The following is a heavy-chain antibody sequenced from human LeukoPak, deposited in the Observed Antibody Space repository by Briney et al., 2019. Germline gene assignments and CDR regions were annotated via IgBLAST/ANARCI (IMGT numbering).Heavy chain of an antibody. D-gene: IGHD3-3*01. J-gene: IGHJ4*02. CDR3: ARGSQVDDFWSGYRAPLDY. V-gene: IGHV4-38-2*02. CDR1: GYSISSGYY. Sequence: SETLSLTCTVSGYSISSGYYWGWIRQPPGKGLEGIGSINHSGSTYHNPSLKSRVTISVDTSKNQFSLKLSSVTAADTAVYYCARGSQVDDFWSGYRAPLDYWGQGTLVTVSS. CDR2: INHSGST.